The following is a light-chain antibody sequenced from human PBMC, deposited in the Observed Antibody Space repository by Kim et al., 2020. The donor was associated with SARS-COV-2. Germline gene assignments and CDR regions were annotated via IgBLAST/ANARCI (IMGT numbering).Light chain of an antibody. J-gene: IGKJ1*01. Sequence: EIVLTQSPGTLSLPPGERATLSCRASQSISSNYLAWYQHKPGQAPRLIIYGASSRATGIPDRISGSGSGTDFTLTISRLEPEDLAVYYCQQYANSPSGTLGQGTKVDIK. CDR1: QSISSNY. CDR3: QQYANSPSGT. V-gene: IGKV3-20*01. CDR2: GAS.